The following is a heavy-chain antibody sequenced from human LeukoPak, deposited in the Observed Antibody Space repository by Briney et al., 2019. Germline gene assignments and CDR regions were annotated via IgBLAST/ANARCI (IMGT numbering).Heavy chain of an antibody. Sequence: GASVKASCKASGYTFTGYYMHWVRQAPGQGLEWMGWISAYNGNTNYAQKLQGRVTMATDTSTSTAYMELRSLRSDDTAVYYCARDFNDYGDPPVYWGQGTLVTVSS. D-gene: IGHD4-17*01. CDR2: ISAYNGNT. V-gene: IGHV1-18*04. CDR1: GYTFTGYY. J-gene: IGHJ4*02. CDR3: ARDFNDYGDPPVY.